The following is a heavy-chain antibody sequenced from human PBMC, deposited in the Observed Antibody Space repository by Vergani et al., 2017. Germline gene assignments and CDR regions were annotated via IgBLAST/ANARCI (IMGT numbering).Heavy chain of an antibody. CDR2: IKQDGSEK. D-gene: IGHD4-17*01. V-gene: IGHV3-7*03. J-gene: IGHJ5*02. Sequence: EVQLVESGGGLVQPGGSLRLSCAASGFTFSSYWMSWVRQAPGKGLEWVANIKQDGSEKYYVDSVKGRFTIARDNAKNSRYLQMNSLRAEDTAVYYCARESTVTTGGWFDPWGQGTLVTVSS. CDR3: ARESTVTTGGWFDP. CDR1: GFTFSSYW.